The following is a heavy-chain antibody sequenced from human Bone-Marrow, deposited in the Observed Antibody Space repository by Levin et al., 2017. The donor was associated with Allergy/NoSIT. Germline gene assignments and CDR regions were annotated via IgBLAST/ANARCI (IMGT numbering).Heavy chain of an antibody. V-gene: IGHV4-61*01. CDR2: ISSSGST. D-gene: IGHD4-17*01. CDR3: ARDDYADFTGWV. CDR1: GGSVSSDTYY. J-gene: IGHJ4*02. Sequence: SQTLSLTCTVSGGSVSSDTYYWSWIRQPPGKGLEWIGYISSSGSTYYDPSLMSRVTISVHTSKNQFSLKLTSVTPADTAVYYCARDDYADFTGWVWGQGSLVTVSS.